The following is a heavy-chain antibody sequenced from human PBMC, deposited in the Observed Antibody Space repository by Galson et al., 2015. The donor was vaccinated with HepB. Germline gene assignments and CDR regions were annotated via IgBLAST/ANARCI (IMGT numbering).Heavy chain of an antibody. CDR3: ARIRFCSGSGSYYNGCFDY. D-gene: IGHD3-10*01. V-gene: IGHV2-70*01. CDR1: GFSLSTSGMC. Sequence: PALVKPTQTLTLTCPFSGFSLSTSGMCVSWIRQPPGKALEWLALIDWDDDKYYSTSLKTRLTISKDTSKNQVVLTMTNMNPVDTATYYCARIRFCSGSGSYYNGCFDYWGQGTLVTVSS. J-gene: IGHJ4*02. CDR2: IDWDDDK.